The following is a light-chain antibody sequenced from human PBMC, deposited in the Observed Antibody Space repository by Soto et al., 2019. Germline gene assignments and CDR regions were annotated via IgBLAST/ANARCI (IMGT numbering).Light chain of an antibody. CDR2: WAS. CDR3: QQYYGTPT. Sequence: DIVMTQSPDSLAVSLGETAAINCKSNQSLFFTSNKKNYLAWYRQKPGQPPKLIISWASSRESGVPDRFSGGGCGTDFTLTINSLQAEDVAVYYCQQYYGTPTFGQGTKVDIK. CDR1: QSLFFTSNKKNY. V-gene: IGKV4-1*01. J-gene: IGKJ1*01.